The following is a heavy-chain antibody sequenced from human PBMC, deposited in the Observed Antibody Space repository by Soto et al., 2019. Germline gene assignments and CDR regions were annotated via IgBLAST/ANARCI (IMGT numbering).Heavy chain of an antibody. CDR3: ARAHYYDSSGYYSPSGYYFES. J-gene: IGHJ4*02. CDR1: GFTFSTYA. V-gene: IGHV3-30-3*01. Sequence: QVQLVESGGGVVQPGRSLRLSCAASGFTFSTYAMHWVRQAPGKGLEWVALITYDGSNKYYADSVKGRFTISRDNSQKTFYVQMNSLITEDTAVYYCARAHYYDSSGYYSPSGYYFESWGQGTLVTVSS. D-gene: IGHD3-22*01. CDR2: ITYDGSNK.